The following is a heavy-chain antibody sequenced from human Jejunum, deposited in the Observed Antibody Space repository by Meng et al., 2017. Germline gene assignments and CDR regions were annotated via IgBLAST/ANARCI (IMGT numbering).Heavy chain of an antibody. J-gene: IGHJ4*02. V-gene: IGHV3-23*01. CDR2: INNGGDST. D-gene: IGHD3-22*01. Sequence: GESLKISCAASGFTFSSYAMIWVRQAPGKGLVWVSAINNGGDSTYYADSVKGRFTISRDNSKNTLYLQMNSLRPEDTAVYYCAKDFYTGIVVDYEAFDYWGQGTLVTVSS. CDR1: GFTFSSYA. CDR3: AKDFYTGIVVDYEAFDY.